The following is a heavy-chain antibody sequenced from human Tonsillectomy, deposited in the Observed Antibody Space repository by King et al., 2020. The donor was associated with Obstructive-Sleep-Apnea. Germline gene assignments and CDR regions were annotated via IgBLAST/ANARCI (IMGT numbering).Heavy chain of an antibody. CDR1: GFTFSSYA. V-gene: IGHV3-30*04. J-gene: IGHJ6*02. CDR2: ISYDGSNK. D-gene: IGHD3-22*01. CDR3: ARDRRGDFYATSGYYRYYFGMDV. Sequence: VQLVESGGGVVQPGRSLRLSCAASGFTFSSYAMHWVRQAPGKGLEWVAVISYDGSNKYYADSVKGRFTISRDNSKNTLYLQLSSLRAEDTAVYYCARDRRGDFYATSGYYRYYFGMDVWGQGTTVTVSS.